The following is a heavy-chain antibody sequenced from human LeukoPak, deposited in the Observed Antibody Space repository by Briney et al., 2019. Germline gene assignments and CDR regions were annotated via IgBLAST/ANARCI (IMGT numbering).Heavy chain of an antibody. CDR2: IKQDGSEK. CDR1: GFTFSSYW. J-gene: IGHJ3*02. CDR3: ARGGIAATTFIDI. Sequence: GGSLRLSCAASGFTFSSYWMSWVSQAPGKGLEWVANIKQDGSEKYYVDSVKGRFTISRDNAKNSLYLQMNSLRAEDTAVYYCARGGIAATTFIDIWGQGTMVTVSS. V-gene: IGHV3-7*04. D-gene: IGHD2-15*01.